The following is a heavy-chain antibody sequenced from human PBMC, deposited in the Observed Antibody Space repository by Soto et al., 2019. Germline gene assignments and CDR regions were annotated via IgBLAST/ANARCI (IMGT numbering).Heavy chain of an antibody. CDR1: GFTFSSYA. Sequence: GSLRLSCAASGFTFSSYAMSWVRQAPGKGLEWVSAISGSGGSTYYADSVKGRFTISRDNSKNTLYLQMNSLRAEDTAVYYCAKDRRGIIAVAENFDYWGQGTLVTVSS. CDR2: ISGSGGST. CDR3: AKDRRGIIAVAENFDY. J-gene: IGHJ4*02. V-gene: IGHV3-23*01. D-gene: IGHD6-19*01.